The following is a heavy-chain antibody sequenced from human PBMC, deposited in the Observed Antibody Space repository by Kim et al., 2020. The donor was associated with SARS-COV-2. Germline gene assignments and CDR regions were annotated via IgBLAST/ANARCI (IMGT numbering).Heavy chain of an antibody. J-gene: IGHJ4*02. Sequence: GGSLRLSCAASEFTFSRYSMNWARQAPGKGLEWVSTISRNSDYIYYADSVEGRFTISRDNAKNSLYLQMNSLRADDTAMYYCARDLSLGRPGGFDYWGQGTLVTVSS. V-gene: IGHV3-21*01. D-gene: IGHD3-10*01. CDR3: ARDLSLGRPGGFDY. CDR2: ISRNSDYI. CDR1: EFTFSRYS.